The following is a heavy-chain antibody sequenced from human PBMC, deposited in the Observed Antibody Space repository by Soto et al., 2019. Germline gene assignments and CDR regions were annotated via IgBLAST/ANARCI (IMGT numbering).Heavy chain of an antibody. V-gene: IGHV3-30-3*01. Sequence: GSLRLSCAASGFTFSSYARHWVRQAPGKGLEWVAVISYDGSNKYYADSVKGRFTISRDNSKNTLYLQMNSLRAEDTAVYYCASDLYYDFWSGLNWGQGTLVTVPS. CDR1: GFTFSSYA. CDR3: ASDLYYDFWSGLN. J-gene: IGHJ4*02. CDR2: ISYDGSNK. D-gene: IGHD3-3*01.